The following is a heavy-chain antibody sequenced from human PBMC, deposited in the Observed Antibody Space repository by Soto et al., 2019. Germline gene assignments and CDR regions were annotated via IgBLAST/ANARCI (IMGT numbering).Heavy chain of an antibody. D-gene: IGHD6-13*01. V-gene: IGHV3-74*01. CDR2: INSDGSST. CDR1: GFTFSSYW. J-gene: IGHJ4*02. Sequence: EVQLVESGGGLVQSGGSLRLSCAASGFTFSSYWMHWVRQAPGKGLVWVSRINSDGSSTSYADSVKGRFTIARDNAKNTLYMQMNSLVVEDTAVYYCAREYSSSRYFDYWGQGTLVTVSS. CDR3: AREYSSSRYFDY.